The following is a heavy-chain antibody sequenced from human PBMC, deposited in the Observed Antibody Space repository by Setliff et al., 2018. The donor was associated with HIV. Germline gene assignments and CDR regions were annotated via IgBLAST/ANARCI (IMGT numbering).Heavy chain of an antibody. J-gene: IGHJ6*03. CDR1: GGSISRSSYY. V-gene: IGHV4-39*07. CDR2: ISYSGIT. Sequence: ASETLSLTCTVFGGSISRSSYYWGWIRQPPGKGLEWIASISYSGITYYNPSLKSRVTISVDTSKNQFSLRLSSVTAADTAVYYCARGYYDFWSGPFKYYYYMDVWGKGTTVTVSS. D-gene: IGHD3-3*01. CDR3: ARGYYDFWSGPFKYYYYMDV.